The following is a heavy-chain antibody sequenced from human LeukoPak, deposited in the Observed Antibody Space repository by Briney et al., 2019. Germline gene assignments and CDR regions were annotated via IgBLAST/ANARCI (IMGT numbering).Heavy chain of an antibody. J-gene: IGHJ4*02. Sequence: SETLSLTCAVSGGSFSGYYWSWIRQPPGKGLERIGEINHSGSTNYNPSLKSRVTISVDTSKNQFSLKLSSVTAADTAVYYCARAIFGVVLPYFDYWGQGTLVTVSS. V-gene: IGHV4-34*01. CDR1: GGSFSGYY. CDR3: ARAIFGVVLPYFDY. D-gene: IGHD3-3*01. CDR2: INHSGST.